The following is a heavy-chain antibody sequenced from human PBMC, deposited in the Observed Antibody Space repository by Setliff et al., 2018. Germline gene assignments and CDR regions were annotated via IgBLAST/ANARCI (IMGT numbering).Heavy chain of an antibody. CDR3: ARALGGISAAGNNWLDS. CDR1: GGSFSSFL. CDR2: IIPLFGTT. D-gene: IGHD6-13*01. J-gene: IGHJ5*01. Sequence: ASVKVSCKNSGGSFSSFLVAWVRQAPGKGLEWMGGIIPLFGTTKYAQKFQDRITMTADESKTTAYMELASLRSEDTAVYFCARALGGISAAGNNWLDSWGQGTLVTVS. V-gene: IGHV1-69*13.